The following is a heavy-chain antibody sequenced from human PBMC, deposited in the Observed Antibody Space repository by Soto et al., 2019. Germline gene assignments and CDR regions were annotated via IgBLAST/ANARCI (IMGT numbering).Heavy chain of an antibody. Sequence: ASLQVSCKASGDTFTANYIHWVRQAPGQGFEWMGWINPKSGGTNYPQKFQGRVTMTRDTSLSTVYMTLTRLTSDDTAIYYCAKDAPGSGWLSDYWGRGTLVTVSS. CDR2: INPKSGGT. V-gene: IGHV1-2*02. D-gene: IGHD3-22*01. CDR3: AKDAPGSGWLSDY. CDR1: GDTFTANY. J-gene: IGHJ4*02.